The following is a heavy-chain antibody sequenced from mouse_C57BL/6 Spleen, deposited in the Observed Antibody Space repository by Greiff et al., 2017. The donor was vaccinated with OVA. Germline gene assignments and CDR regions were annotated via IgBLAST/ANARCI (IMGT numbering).Heavy chain of an antibody. J-gene: IGHJ2*01. CDR2: IYPGDGDT. D-gene: IGHD1-1*01. CDR3: ARGEDGSSPSYFDY. Sequence: SGPELVKPGASVKISCKASGYAFSSSWMNWVKQRPGKGLEWIGRIYPGDGDTNYNGKFKGKATLTADKSSSTAYMQLSSLTSEDSAVYFCARGEDGSSPSYFDYWGQGTTLTVSS. CDR1: GYAFSSSW. V-gene: IGHV1-82*01.